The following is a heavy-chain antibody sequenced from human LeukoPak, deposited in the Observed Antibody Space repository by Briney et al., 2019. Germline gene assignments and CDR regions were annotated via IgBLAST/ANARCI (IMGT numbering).Heavy chain of an antibody. V-gene: IGHV5-51*01. CDR3: ACRDLTSTWSFP. D-gene: IGHD6-13*01. CDR1: GYSFTSYW. CDR2: IYPGNSRI. J-gene: IGHJ5*02. Sequence: GESLKISCQGFGYSFTSYWLGRVRQVSGEGMEWVGVIYPGNSRIRYNPSFQGQVTISGDKSISTAYLQWVSLRASDSAMYYCACRDLTSTWSFPWGQGTLVTVSS.